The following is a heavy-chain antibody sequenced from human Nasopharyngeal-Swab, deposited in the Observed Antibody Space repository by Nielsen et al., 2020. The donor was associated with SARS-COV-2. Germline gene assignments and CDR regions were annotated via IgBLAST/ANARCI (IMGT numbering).Heavy chain of an antibody. V-gene: IGHV3-33*08. CDR1: GFTFSNSG. J-gene: IGHJ6*03. Sequence: GGSLRLSCAASGFTFSNSGMDWVRRAPGKGLEWVAVIWYDGSNKYYADSVKGRFTISRDNSKNTLYLQMNSLRAEDTAVYYCARDQGYMDVWGKGTTVTVSS. CDR2: IWYDGSNK. CDR3: ARDQGYMDV.